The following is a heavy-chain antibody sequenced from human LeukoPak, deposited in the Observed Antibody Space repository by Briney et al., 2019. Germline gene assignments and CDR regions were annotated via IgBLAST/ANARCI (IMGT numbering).Heavy chain of an antibody. V-gene: IGHV3-9*01. CDR1: GFTFDDYA. CDR2: ISWNSGSI. J-gene: IGHJ3*02. D-gene: IGHD3-3*01. Sequence: LRLSCAASGFTFDDYAMHWVRQAPGKGLEWVSGISWNSGSIGYADSVKGRFTISRDNAKNSLDLQMNSLRAEDTALYYCAKGDLSYDFWSGYKGAFDIWGQGTMVTVSS. CDR3: AKGDLSYDFWSGYKGAFDI.